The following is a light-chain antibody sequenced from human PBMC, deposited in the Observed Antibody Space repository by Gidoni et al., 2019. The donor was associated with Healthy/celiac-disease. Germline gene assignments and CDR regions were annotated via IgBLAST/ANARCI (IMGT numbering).Light chain of an antibody. CDR1: QSVSSY. V-gene: IGKV3-11*01. J-gene: IGKJ4*01. CDR3: QQRSNWPALT. CDR2: DAS. Sequence: IVFTQSPATLPLSPGERPTLSCRASQSVSSYLAWYQQKPGQAPRLLIYDASNRATGIPARFSGSRSGTNVTLTISSLEPEDFAVYYCQQRSNWPALTFGGGTKVEIK.